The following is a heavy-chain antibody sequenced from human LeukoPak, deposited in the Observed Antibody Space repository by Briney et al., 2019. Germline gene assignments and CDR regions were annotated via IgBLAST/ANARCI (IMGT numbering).Heavy chain of an antibody. CDR2: IYYSGST. CDR1: GGSISSYY. CDR3: ARAPVIAVAGTYFDY. V-gene: IGHV4-59*01. J-gene: IGHJ4*02. Sequence: SETLSLTCTVSGGSISSYYWSWIRQRPGKGLEWFGYIYYSGSTNYNPSLKSRVTISVDTSKNQFSLKLSSVTAADTAVYYCARAPVIAVAGTYFDYWGQGTLVTVSS. D-gene: IGHD6-19*01.